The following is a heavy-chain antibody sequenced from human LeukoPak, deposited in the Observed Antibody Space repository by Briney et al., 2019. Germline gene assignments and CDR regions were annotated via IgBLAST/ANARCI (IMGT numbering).Heavy chain of an antibody. CDR1: GFTFSTYS. CDR2: ITGSSSFI. CDR3: ARDYEDYYGSGSMDY. V-gene: IGHV3-21*01. D-gene: IGHD3-10*01. J-gene: IGHJ4*02. Sequence: GGSLRLSCAASGFTFSTYSMNWVRQAPGKGLEWVSSITGSSSFIFYADSVKGRFTISRDNAKNSLYLQMNSLRAEDTAVYYCARDYEDYYGSGSMDYWGQGTLVTVSS.